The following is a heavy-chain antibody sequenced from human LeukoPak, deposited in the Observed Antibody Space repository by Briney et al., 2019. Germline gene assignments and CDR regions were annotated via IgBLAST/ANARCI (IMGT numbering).Heavy chain of an antibody. CDR3: ARVTSWYYYYYYMDV. V-gene: IGHV4-30-4*07. D-gene: IGHD2-2*01. Sequence: SETLSLTCGVSGGSISSGSYSWSWIRQPPGKGLEWIGYMFYTGNTYYNPSLKSRVTISVDTSKNQFSLKVSSVTAADTAVYYCARVTSWYYYYYYMDVWGKGTTVTISS. CDR2: MFYTGNT. J-gene: IGHJ6*03. CDR1: GGSISSGSYS.